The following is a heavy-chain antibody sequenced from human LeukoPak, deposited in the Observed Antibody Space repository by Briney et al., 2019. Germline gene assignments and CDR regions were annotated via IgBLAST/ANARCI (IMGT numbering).Heavy chain of an antibody. D-gene: IGHD3-22*01. CDR3: ARDRSPEGYYDSSHWDYYHGMDV. Sequence: SETLSLTCTVSGGSISNYYWSWIRQPPGKGLEWIGYIYYSGSTNYNPSLKSRVTISVDTSKNQFSLNLSSVTAADTAMYYCARDRSPEGYYDSSHWDYYHGMDVWGQGTTVTVSS. CDR1: GGSISNYY. CDR2: IYYSGST. J-gene: IGHJ6*02. V-gene: IGHV4-59*01.